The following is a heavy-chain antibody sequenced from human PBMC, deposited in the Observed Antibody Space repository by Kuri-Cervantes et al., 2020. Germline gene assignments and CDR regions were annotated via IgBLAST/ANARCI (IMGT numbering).Heavy chain of an antibody. J-gene: IGHJ6*02. D-gene: IGHD6-13*01. Sequence: GGSLRLSCSASGFTFNNHWMDWVRQAPGKGLEWVAKINQDGSEKNYADSVKGRFTISRDNAKNSLYLQMNSLRDEDTAVYYCAREGAGYSSSWYSSGPRSYYYYYGMDVWGQGATVTVSS. V-gene: IGHV3-7*01. CDR1: GFTFNNHW. CDR3: AREGAGYSSSWYSSGPRSYYYYYGMDV. CDR2: INQDGSEK.